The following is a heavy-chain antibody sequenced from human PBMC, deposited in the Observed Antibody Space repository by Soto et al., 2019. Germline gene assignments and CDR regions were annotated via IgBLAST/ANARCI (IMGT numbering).Heavy chain of an antibody. CDR2: ISAYNGNT. D-gene: IGHD6-19*01. CDR1: GYTFTSYG. Sequence: ASVKVSCKASGYTFTSYGISWVRQAPGQGLEWMGWISAYNGNTNYAQKLQGRVTMTTDTSTSTAYMELRSLRVEDTAVYQCSPDSSGGEFDLWGQGTLVTVSS. J-gene: IGHJ4*02. CDR3: SPDSSGGEFDL. V-gene: IGHV1-18*01.